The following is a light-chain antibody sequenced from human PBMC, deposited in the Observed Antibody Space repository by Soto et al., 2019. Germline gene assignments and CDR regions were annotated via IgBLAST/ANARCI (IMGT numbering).Light chain of an antibody. CDR3: QQLNSYPIT. J-gene: IGKJ5*01. CDR2: AAS. Sequence: DIQLTQSPSFLSASVGDRVTITCRASQGLSSDLAWYQQKPGKAPKLLIYAASTLQSGVPSRFSGSGSGTEFTLTIRSLQPEDFATSYCQQLNSYPITFGQGTRLEIK. V-gene: IGKV1-9*01. CDR1: QGLSSD.